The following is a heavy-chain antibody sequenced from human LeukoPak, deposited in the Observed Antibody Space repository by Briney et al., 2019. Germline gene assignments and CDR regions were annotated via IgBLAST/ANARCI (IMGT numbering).Heavy chain of an antibody. CDR1: GGTLSSYA. J-gene: IGHJ4*02. V-gene: IGHV1-69*04. D-gene: IGHD6-19*01. Sequence: SVKVSCKASGGTLSSYAISWVRQAPGQGLEWMGRIIPILGIANYAQKFQGRVTITADKSTSTAYMELSSLRSEDTAVYYCARGSVAGTRYYFDYWGQGTLVTVSS. CDR3: ARGSVAGTRYYFDY. CDR2: IIPILGIA.